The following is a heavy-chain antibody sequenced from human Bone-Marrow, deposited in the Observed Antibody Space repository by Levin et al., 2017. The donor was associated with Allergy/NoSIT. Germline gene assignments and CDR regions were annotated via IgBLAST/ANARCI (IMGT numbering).Heavy chain of an antibody. CDR3: ASPSPRGYSYGYVYFDY. Sequence: SETLSLTCTVSGGSISSSSYYWGWIRQPPGKGLEWIGSIYYSGSTYYNPSLKSRVTISVDTSKNQFSLKLSSVTAADTAVYYCASPSPRGYSYGYVYFDYWGQGTLVTVSS. D-gene: IGHD5-18*01. V-gene: IGHV4-39*01. CDR2: IYYSGST. J-gene: IGHJ4*02. CDR1: GGSISSSSYY.